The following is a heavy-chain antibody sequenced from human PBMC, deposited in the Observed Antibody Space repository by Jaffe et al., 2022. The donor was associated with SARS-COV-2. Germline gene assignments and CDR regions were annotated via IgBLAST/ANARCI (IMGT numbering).Heavy chain of an antibody. D-gene: IGHD3-22*01. CDR1: GGSLSGYY. Sequence: QVQLQQWGAGLLKPSETLSLTCAVYGGSLSGYYWSWVRQPPGEGLDFIGEVNDGGRANYSPSLRSRVTISVDTSKNQFSLKLTSVTAADTAVYYCARLAHYYDNSGGYRGLHLYNYYMDVWGKGTTVTVSS. CDR2: VNDGGRA. J-gene: IGHJ6*03. V-gene: IGHV4-34*01. CDR3: ARLAHYYDNSGGYRGLHLYNYYMDV.